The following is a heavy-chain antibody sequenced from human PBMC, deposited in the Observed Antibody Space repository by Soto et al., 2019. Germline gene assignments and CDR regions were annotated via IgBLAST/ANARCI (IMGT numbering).Heavy chain of an antibody. D-gene: IGHD2-8*01. CDR3: ARDLPNAGYGMDV. CDR1: GGSISSGGYY. V-gene: IGHV4-31*03. CDR2: IYYSGST. Sequence: TLSLTVTVSGGSISSGGYYWSWIRQHPGKGLEWIGYIYYSGSTYYNPSLKSRVTISVDTSKNQFSLKLSSVTAADTAVYYCARDLPNAGYGMDVWGQGTTVTVSS. J-gene: IGHJ6*02.